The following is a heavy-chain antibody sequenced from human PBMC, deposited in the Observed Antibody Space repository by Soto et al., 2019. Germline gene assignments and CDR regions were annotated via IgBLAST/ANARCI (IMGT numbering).Heavy chain of an antibody. Sequence: SETLSLTCTVSGGSISSYYWSWIRQPPGKGLEWIGYIYYSGSTNYNPSLKSRVTISVDTSKNQFSLKLSSVTAADTAVYYCARGASSSSWDYGMDVWGQGTTVTVSS. V-gene: IGHV4-59*01. CDR1: GGSISSYY. CDR3: ARGASSSSWDYGMDV. D-gene: IGHD6-6*01. J-gene: IGHJ6*02. CDR2: IYYSGST.